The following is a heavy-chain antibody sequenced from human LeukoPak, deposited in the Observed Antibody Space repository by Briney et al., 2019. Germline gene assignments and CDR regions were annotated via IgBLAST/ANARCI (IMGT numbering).Heavy chain of an antibody. Sequence: VKVSCKASGGTFSNYVITWVRQAPGQGLEWMGRIIPVLDVSNFAQKFQGRVTITADEPTSTAYMELSSLRSEDTAVYYCARSEVGATHGAFDIWGQGTMVTVSS. V-gene: IGHV1-69*04. CDR2: IIPVLDVS. D-gene: IGHD1-26*01. J-gene: IGHJ3*02. CDR3: ARSEVGATHGAFDI. CDR1: GGTFSNYV.